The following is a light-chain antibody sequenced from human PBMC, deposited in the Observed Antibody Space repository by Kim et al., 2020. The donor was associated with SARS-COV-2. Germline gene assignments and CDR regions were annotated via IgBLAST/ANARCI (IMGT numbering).Light chain of an antibody. CDR1: QSISSY. J-gene: IGKJ1*01. Sequence: ASVGDRVTITCRASQSISSYLNWYHQKPGKAPKLLIYAPSSLQSGVPSRFSGNGSGTDFTLTISSLQPEDFATYYCQQTYTTPQTFGQGTKVDIK. CDR2: APS. V-gene: IGKV1-39*01. CDR3: QQTYTTPQT.